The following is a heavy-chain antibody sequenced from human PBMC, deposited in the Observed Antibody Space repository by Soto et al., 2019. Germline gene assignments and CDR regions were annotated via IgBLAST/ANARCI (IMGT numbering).Heavy chain of an antibody. CDR2: ISGSDIIT. V-gene: IGHV3-23*01. D-gene: IGHD5-12*01. J-gene: IGHJ4*02. CDR3: AKSRSASVAPNKY. Sequence: GGSLRLSCAASGFTFSSYAMSCVRQGPGKGLEWVSSISGSDIITYYADSVKGRFTISRDNSKNTLYVQMNSLRAEDTAVYYCAKSRSASVAPNKYWGQGTLVTVSS. CDR1: GFTFSSYA.